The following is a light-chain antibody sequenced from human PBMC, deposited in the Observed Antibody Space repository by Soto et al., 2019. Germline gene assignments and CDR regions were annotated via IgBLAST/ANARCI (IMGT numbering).Light chain of an antibody. CDR1: SGSIASNY. CDR3: QSYDSSNFVV. V-gene: IGLV6-57*04. CDR2: EDN. Sequence: NFMLTQPHSVSESPGKTVTISCTRSSGSIASNYVQWYQQRPSSAPTTVIYEDNQRPSGVPDRFSGSIDSSSNSASLTISGLKTEDEADYYCQSYDSSNFVVFGGGTKVTVL. J-gene: IGLJ2*01.